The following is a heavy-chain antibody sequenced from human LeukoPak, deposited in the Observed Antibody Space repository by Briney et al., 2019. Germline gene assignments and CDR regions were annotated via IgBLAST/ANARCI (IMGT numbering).Heavy chain of an antibody. V-gene: IGHV4-34*01. J-gene: IGHJ4*02. D-gene: IGHD6-13*01. CDR1: GGSFSGYY. CDR2: INHSGST. CDR3: ARERGGYSSSWYDY. Sequence: SETLSLTCVVYGGSFSGYYWSWIRQPPGKGLEWIGEINHSGSTNYNPSLKSRVTISVDTSKNQFSLKLSSVTAADTAVYYCARERGGYSSSWYDYWGQGTLVTVSS.